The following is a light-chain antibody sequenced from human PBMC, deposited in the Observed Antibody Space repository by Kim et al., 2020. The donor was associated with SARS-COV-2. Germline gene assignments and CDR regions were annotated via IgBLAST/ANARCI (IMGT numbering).Light chain of an antibody. CDR1: QTINNF. J-gene: IGKJ4*01. Sequence: DIQMTQSPSTLSASVGDRVTLTCRANQTINNFLAWYQQKPGKAPDLLVYKTSTLRSGVPSRFSGSGSGTEFTLTITSLQPDDFATYYCQQYKSILISFGGGTKLEI. V-gene: IGKV1-5*03. CDR3: QQYKSILIS. CDR2: KTS.